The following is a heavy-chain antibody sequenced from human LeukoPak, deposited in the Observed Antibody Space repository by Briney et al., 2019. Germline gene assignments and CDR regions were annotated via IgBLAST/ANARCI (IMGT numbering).Heavy chain of an antibody. CDR2: VSYDGIDK. V-gene: IGHV3-30*03. CDR1: GFSFSTFPFNTYG. CDR3: AREGPGSVVMAPPEYNYYGMDV. D-gene: IGHD2-8*01. Sequence: GRSLRLSCAAPGFSFSTFPFNTYGIHWVRQTPGKGLEWVAVVSYDGIDKHYADSVKGRFTISRDNSKNTLYLQMDSLRTEDTGVYYCAREGPGSVVMAPPEYNYYGMDVWGQGTTVTVSS. J-gene: IGHJ6*02.